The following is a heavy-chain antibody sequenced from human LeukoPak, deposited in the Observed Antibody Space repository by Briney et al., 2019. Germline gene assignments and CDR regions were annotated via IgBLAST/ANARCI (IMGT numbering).Heavy chain of an antibody. V-gene: IGHV5-51*07. CDR1: GYSLTSYW. D-gene: IGHD3-22*01. CDR3: ARRFSYYYYSSGWGEPFDI. J-gene: IGHJ3*02. CDR2: IYPGDSDT. Sequence: TAGESLKISCKGSGYSLTSYWIGWVHQMPGKGLEWMGIIYPGDSDTRYSPSFQGQVTISADKSISTAYLQWSSLKASDTAMYYCARRFSYYYYSSGWGEPFDIWGQGTMVTVSS.